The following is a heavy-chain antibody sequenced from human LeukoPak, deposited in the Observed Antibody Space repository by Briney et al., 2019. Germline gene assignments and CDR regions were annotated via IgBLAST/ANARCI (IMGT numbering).Heavy chain of an antibody. CDR2: IDWDDDK. CDR1: GFSLSTSGMC. Sequence: SGPALVKPTQTLTLTCTFSGFSLSTSGMCVSWIRQPPGKALEWLARIDWDDDKYYSTSLKTRLTISKDTSKNQVVLTMTNMDPVDTATYYCARIQAHANPWRYSDYWGQGTLVTVSS. CDR3: ARIQAHANPWRYSDY. J-gene: IGHJ4*02. V-gene: IGHV2-70*11.